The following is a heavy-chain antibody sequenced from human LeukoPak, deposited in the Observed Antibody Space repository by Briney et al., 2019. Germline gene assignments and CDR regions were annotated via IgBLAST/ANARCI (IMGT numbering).Heavy chain of an antibody. CDR1: GFTFSSSE. CDR2: IDSGGSTK. Sequence: GGSLRLSRAASGFTFSSSEMNWVRQAPGKGLEWISYIDSGGSTKYCADSVKGRFTVSRDNAKNSLFLQMNSLRAEDTAVYYCATVGRSTRPGYWGQGTLVTVSS. V-gene: IGHV3-48*03. CDR3: ATVGRSTRPGY. J-gene: IGHJ4*02. D-gene: IGHD6-6*01.